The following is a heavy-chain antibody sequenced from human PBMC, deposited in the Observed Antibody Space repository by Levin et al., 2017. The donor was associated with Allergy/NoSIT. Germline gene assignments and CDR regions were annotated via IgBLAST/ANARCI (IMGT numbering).Heavy chain of an antibody. V-gene: IGHV3-23*01. CDR2: ISGSGGAT. Sequence: GGSLRLSCAASGFTFSDCAMSWVRQAPGKGLEWVSAISGSGGATYYADSVKGLFTISRDNSKNTLYLQMNSLRSEDTAVYYCAKPLDDVLIGYYIDAFDIWGQGTMVTVSS. J-gene: IGHJ3*02. CDR1: GFTFSDCA. CDR3: AKPLDDVLIGYYIDAFDI. D-gene: IGHD3-9*01.